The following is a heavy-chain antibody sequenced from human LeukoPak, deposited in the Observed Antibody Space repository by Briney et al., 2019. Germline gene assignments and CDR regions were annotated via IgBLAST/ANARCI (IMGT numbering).Heavy chain of an antibody. CDR3: AGGKGDY. D-gene: IGHD4-23*01. J-gene: IGHJ4*02. V-gene: IGHV3-53*01. Sequence: PGGSLRLSCAGSGFTVSSNYMSCVRQAPGKGLEWVSVMYSGGSTYYADSARGRCTISRHNPKNKLHLQMDSERSEDTAVYYCAGGKGDYWGPGTLVTVSS. CDR2: MYSGGST. CDR1: GFTVSSNY.